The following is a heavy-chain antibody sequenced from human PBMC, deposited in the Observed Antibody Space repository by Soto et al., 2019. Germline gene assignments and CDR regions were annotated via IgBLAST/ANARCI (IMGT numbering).Heavy chain of an antibody. CDR3: ARGYDFWSGKPDYYYYGMDV. Sequence: GGSLRLSCAASGFTFSSYWMHWVRQAPGKGLVWVSRINSDGSSTSYADSVKGRFTISRDNAKNTLYLQVNSLRAEDTAVYYCARGYDFWSGKPDYYYYGMDVWGQGTTVTVSS. CDR2: INSDGSST. J-gene: IGHJ6*02. V-gene: IGHV3-74*01. CDR1: GFTFSSYW. D-gene: IGHD3-3*01.